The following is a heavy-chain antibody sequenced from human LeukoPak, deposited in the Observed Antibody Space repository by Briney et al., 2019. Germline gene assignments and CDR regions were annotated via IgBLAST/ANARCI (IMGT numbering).Heavy chain of an antibody. CDR2: IYADAST. V-gene: IGHV4-4*09. Sequence: SETLSLTCTVSGGSISPYFWSWIRQPPGEGLDWIGYIYADASTKYNPSLKSRVTISLDTSKNQFSLKLSSATDADTAVYYCARRPIYFDYWGQGPLVPVSS. J-gene: IGHJ4*02. CDR3: ARRPIYFDY. CDR1: GGSISPYF.